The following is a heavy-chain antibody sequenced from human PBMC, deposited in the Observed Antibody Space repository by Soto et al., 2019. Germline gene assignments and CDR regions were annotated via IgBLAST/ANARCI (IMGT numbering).Heavy chain of an antibody. CDR2: IYPGDSDT. Sequence: GESLKISCKGSGYSFTSYWIGWVRQMPGKGLEWMGIIYPGDSDTRYSPSFQGQVTISADKSISTAYLQWSSLKASDTAMYYCARQRLGYCSSTSCSYNWFDPWGQGTLVTVSS. V-gene: IGHV5-51*01. D-gene: IGHD2-2*01. J-gene: IGHJ5*02. CDR1: GYSFTSYW. CDR3: ARQRLGYCSSTSCSYNWFDP.